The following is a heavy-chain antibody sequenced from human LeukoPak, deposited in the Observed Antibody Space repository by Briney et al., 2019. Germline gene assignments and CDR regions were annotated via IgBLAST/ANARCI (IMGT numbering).Heavy chain of an antibody. J-gene: IGHJ6*03. D-gene: IGHD2-21*02. CDR2: ISGTGGST. V-gene: IGHV3-23*01. Sequence: PGGSLRLSCAASGFTFSSYAMSWVRQAPGKGLEWVSAISGTGGSTYYADSVKGRFTISRDNSKNTLYLQMNSLRAEDTAVYYCAKAHGDCPYYYYYYMDVWGKGTTVTVSS. CDR1: GFTFSSYA. CDR3: AKAHGDCPYYYYYYMDV.